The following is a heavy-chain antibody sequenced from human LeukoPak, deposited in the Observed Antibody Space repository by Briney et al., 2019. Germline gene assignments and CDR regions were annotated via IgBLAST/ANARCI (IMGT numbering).Heavy chain of an antibody. CDR3: AIVGSNY. J-gene: IGHJ4*02. CDR2: IIPIFGTA. CDR1: VATFTIYA. D-gene: IGHD2-8*01. Sequence: GASVTLSFTSSVATFTIYAISWVRQAPGQGLELMGRIIPIFGTANYAQKFQGRVTITADKSTSTAYMELGGLGSEYTAMYCSAIVGSNYWGQGTLVTVSS. V-gene: IGHV1-69*06.